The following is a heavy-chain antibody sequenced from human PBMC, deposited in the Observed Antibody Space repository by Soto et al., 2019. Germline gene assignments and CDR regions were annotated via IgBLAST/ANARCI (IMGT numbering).Heavy chain of an antibody. CDR1: GFTFSSYA. J-gene: IGHJ4*02. CDR3: ATDSSSRLGYCTSTKCFDY. D-gene: IGHD2-2*01. V-gene: IGHV3-23*01. Sequence: PGGSLRLSCAASGFTFSSYAMSWVRQAPGKGLEWVSAISGSGGNTFYADSVKGRFTISRDNSKNTLYLQMNSLRAEDTAVYYCATDSSSRLGYCTSTKCFDYWGQGTLVTVSS. CDR2: ISGSGGNT.